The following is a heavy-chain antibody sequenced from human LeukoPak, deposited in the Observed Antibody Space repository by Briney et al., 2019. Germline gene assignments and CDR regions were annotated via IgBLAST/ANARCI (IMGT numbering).Heavy chain of an antibody. D-gene: IGHD1-26*01. CDR3: IIVGATKSFNY. Sequence: PGGSLRLSCAASGFTFSGSAMHWVRQASGKGLEWVGRIRSKANSNATAYAASVKGRFTISRDDSKNTAYLQMNSLKTEDTAVYYCIIVGATKSFNYGGQGTLVPVSS. J-gene: IGHJ4*02. CDR2: IRSKANSNAT. CDR1: GFTFSGSA. V-gene: IGHV3-73*01.